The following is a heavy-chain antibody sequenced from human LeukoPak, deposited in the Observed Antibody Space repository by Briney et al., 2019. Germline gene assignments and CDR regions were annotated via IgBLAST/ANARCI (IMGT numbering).Heavy chain of an antibody. D-gene: IGHD1-26*01. V-gene: IGHV3-15*01. CDR1: GLTFNNAW. CDR3: TREYSGSFDY. Sequence: GGSLRLSCAASGLTFNNAWMNWVRQTPEKGLEWVGLIKSTANGGTIDYAAPVKGRFTISRDDSKNTLYLRMNSLKIEDTAMYYCTREYSGSFDYWGQGALVTVSS. J-gene: IGHJ4*02. CDR2: IKSTANGGTI.